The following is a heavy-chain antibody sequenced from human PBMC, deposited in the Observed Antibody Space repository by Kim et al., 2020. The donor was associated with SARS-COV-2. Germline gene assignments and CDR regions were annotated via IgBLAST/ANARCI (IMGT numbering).Heavy chain of an antibody. V-gene: IGHV3-23*01. CDR3: AKVASGALDY. J-gene: IGHJ4*02. CDR2: RT. Sequence: RTYYADSVKVRFTSSRDNSKNTLYLQMNSLRAEDTAVYYCAKVASGALDYWGQGTLVTVSS. D-gene: IGHD6-19*01.